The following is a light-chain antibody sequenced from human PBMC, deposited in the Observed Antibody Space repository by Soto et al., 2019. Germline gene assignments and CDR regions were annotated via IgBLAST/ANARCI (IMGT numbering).Light chain of an antibody. CDR1: QGVSSTL. CDR2: GAS. V-gene: IGKV3-20*01. Sequence: EIVLTQSPDTLSLSPGERATLSCRASQGVSSTLLSWYQQKRGQAPRLLIYGASGRATGIPDRFSGSGSGTDFTLTISRLDPEDFAVYYCQHYYTSRTFGQGTTVEIK. CDR3: QHYYTSRT. J-gene: IGKJ1*01.